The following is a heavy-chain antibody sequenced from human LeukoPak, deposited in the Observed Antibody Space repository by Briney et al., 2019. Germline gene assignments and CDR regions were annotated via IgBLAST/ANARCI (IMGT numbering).Heavy chain of an antibody. CDR3: ARDRVAVAGPDAFDI. D-gene: IGHD6-19*01. J-gene: IGHJ3*02. CDR2: IIPIFGTA. Sequence: ASVKVSCKACGGTFSSYAISWVRQAPGQGLEWMGRIIPIFGTANYAQKFQGRVTITTDESTSTAYMELSSLRSEDTAVYYCARDRVAVAGPDAFDIWGQGTMVTVSS. V-gene: IGHV1-69*05. CDR1: GGTFSSYA.